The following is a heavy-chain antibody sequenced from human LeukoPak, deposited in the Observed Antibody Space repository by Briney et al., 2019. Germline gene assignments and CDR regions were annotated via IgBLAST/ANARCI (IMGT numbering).Heavy chain of an antibody. CDR2: IKQDGSEK. CDR3: ARTIYYYESTSYFSDAFDV. CDR1: GFTFSSYA. Sequence: GGSLRLSCAASGFTFSSYAMSWVRQAPGKGLEWVANIKQDGSEKYYVDSVKGRFTISRDNAKNSLYLEMDSLRAEDTAVYYCARTIYYYESTSYFSDAFDVWGQGTMVTVSS. V-gene: IGHV3-7*01. J-gene: IGHJ3*01. D-gene: IGHD3-22*01.